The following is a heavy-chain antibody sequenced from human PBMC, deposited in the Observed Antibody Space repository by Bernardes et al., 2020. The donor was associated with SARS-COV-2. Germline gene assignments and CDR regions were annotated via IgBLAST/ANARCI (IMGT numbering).Heavy chain of an antibody. J-gene: IGHJ4*02. CDR1: GFSLSTSGVG. CDR2: IYWDGDK. Sequence: SGPTLVKPTQTLTLTCSFSGFSLSTSGVGVGWVRQPPGKALEWLALIYWDGDKRYSPSLKSRLTITKDTSKNQVVLTVTNMDPVDTATYYCAHRPSGWYYFNYWGQGTLVTVSS. D-gene: IGHD6-19*01. V-gene: IGHV2-5*02. CDR3: AHRPSGWYYFNY.